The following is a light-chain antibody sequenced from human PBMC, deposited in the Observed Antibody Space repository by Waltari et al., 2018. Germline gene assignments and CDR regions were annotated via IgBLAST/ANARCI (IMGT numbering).Light chain of an antibody. Sequence: QSALTQPASVSGSPGQSITISCTGTSRDVGAYNYVPWYQQHPGKAPKLMIYDVSQRHSGVSARFSGSKSGNTASLTISGLQAEDEADYYCSSFTTSAIYVFGSVTRVTVL. CDR2: DVS. CDR1: SRDVGAYNY. CDR3: SSFTTSAIYV. J-gene: IGLJ1*01. V-gene: IGLV2-14*03.